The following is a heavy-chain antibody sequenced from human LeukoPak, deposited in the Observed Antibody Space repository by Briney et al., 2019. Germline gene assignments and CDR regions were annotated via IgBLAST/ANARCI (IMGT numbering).Heavy chain of an antibody. V-gene: IGHV4-38-2*02. D-gene: IGHD3-3*01. CDR2: VFHSAST. J-gene: IGHJ6*03. CDR3: ARVFLYYYYYMDV. Sequence: SETLSLTCSVTGYSISSGYYWGWIRQPPGKGLEWIGSVFHSASTHYNPSLKSRATISVDTSKNQFSLKLNSVSAADTAVYYCARVFLYYYYYMDVWGKGTSVTVSS. CDR1: GYSISSGYY.